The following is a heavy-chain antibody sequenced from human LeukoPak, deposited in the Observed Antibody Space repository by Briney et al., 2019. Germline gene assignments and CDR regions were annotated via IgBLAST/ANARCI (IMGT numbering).Heavy chain of an antibody. D-gene: IGHD3-22*01. CDR2: IYYSGST. Sequence: SETLSLTCNVSGGSISSYYWSWIRQPPGKGLEWIGYIYYSGSTNYNPSLKSRVTISVDTSKNQFSLKLSSVTAADTAVYYCARQGWVYYYDSSGLDAFDIWGQGTMVTVSS. CDR3: ARQGWVYYYDSSGLDAFDI. CDR1: GGSISSYY. V-gene: IGHV4-59*08. J-gene: IGHJ3*02.